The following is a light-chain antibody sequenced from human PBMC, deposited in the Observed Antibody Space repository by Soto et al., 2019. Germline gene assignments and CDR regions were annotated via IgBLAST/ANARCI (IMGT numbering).Light chain of an antibody. CDR1: QSISSW. V-gene: IGKV1-5*03. J-gene: IGKJ3*01. CDR3: QQYNSFAVT. Sequence: DIQMTQSPSTQSASVGDRVAITCRASQSISSWLAWYQQKPGKAPKLLIYKASSLESGVPSRFSGSGSGTEFTLTISSLQPDDFATYYCQQYNSFAVTFGPGTKVDIE. CDR2: KAS.